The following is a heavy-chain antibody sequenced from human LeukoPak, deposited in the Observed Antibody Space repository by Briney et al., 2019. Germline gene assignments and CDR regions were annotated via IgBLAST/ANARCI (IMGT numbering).Heavy chain of an antibody. CDR1: GYTLSSYD. Sequence: ASVKVSCKASGYTLSSYDMHWVRQAPGQGLEWMAIINPSAGSTDYARKSQGRVTVTRDTSTSTVYMELSSLTSEDTAVYYCARVPNWRYYLDYWGQGTLVTVSS. CDR3: ARVPNWRYYLDY. CDR2: INPSAGST. J-gene: IGHJ4*02. V-gene: IGHV1-46*01. D-gene: IGHD2-8*01.